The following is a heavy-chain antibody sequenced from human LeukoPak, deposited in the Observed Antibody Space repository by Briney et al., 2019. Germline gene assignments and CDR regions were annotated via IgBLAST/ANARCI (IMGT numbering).Heavy chain of an antibody. CDR3: ARLSGLYSSSRSGSYFDY. CDR1: GYTFSSYW. J-gene: IGHJ4*02. V-gene: IGHV5-51*01. CDR2: IYPEDSDT. D-gene: IGHD6-13*01. Sequence: GESLKTSCKGSGYTFSSYWIGWVRQMPGKGLEWMGIIYPEDSDTRYTPSFQGQVTISADKSITTAYLQWSSLKASDTAMYYCARLSGLYSSSRSGSYFDYWGLGTLVTVSS.